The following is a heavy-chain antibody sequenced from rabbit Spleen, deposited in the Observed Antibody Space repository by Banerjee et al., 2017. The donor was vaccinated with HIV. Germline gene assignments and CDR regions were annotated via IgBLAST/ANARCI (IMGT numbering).Heavy chain of an antibody. CDR2: IESGSSGFT. J-gene: IGHJ6*01. V-gene: IGHV1S45*01. CDR3: ARDSGTSFSTYGMDL. Sequence: QEQLVESGGGLVKPGASLTLTCMASTVSFSGSSYMCWVRQAPGKGLEWIACIESGSSGFTYFASWAKGRFTISKTSSTTMTLHLTSLTAADTATYFCARDSGTSFSTYGMDLWGQGTLVTVS. D-gene: IGHD8-1*01. CDR1: TVSFSGSSY.